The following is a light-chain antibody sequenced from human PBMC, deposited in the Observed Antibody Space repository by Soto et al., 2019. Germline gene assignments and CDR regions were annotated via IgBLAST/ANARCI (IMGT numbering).Light chain of an antibody. CDR2: DVS. V-gene: IGLV2-14*01. CDR3: SSYTSSSTPYV. Sequence: QSVRKQAVSGSGVPGGWITISCTETSSDVGGYNYVSWYQQHPGKAPKLMIYDVSNRPSGVSNRFSGSKSGNTASLTIFGLQAEDEADYYCSSYTSSSTPYVFGTGTKVTVL. J-gene: IGLJ1*01. CDR1: SSDVGGYNY.